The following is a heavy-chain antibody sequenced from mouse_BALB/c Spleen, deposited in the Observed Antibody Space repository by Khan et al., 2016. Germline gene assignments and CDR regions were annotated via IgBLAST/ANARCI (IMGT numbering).Heavy chain of an antibody. CDR3: ARTQER. CDR2: INPSSGYT. Sequence: QVQLQQSGAELARPGASVKMSCKASGYTFTSYTMHWLKQRPGQGLEWIGYINPSSGYTKYNQKFKDKATLTADKSSSTAYMQLSSLTSEDSAVYYCARTQERWGQGTTLTVSS. J-gene: IGHJ2*01. V-gene: IGHV1-4*01. CDR1: GYTFTSYT.